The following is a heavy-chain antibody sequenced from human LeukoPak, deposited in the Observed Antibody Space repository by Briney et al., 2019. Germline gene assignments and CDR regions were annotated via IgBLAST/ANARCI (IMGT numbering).Heavy chain of an antibody. J-gene: IGHJ4*02. V-gene: IGHV4-30-4*08. CDR2: IYYSGST. D-gene: IGHD3-22*01. CDR3: ARDHYYDSSGTRNFDY. Sequence: PSETLSLTCTVSGGSISSGDYYWSWIRQPPGKGLKWIGYIYYSGSTYYNPSLKSRVTISVDTSKNQFSLKLSSVTAADTAVYYCARDHYYDSSGTRNFDYWGQGTLVTVSS. CDR1: GGSISSGDYY.